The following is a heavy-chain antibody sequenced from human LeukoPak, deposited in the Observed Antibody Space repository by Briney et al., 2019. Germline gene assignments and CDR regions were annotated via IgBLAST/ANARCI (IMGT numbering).Heavy chain of an antibody. CDR2: IIPIFGTA. CDR1: GGTFSSYA. V-gene: IGHV1-69*05. CDR3: ATLTNWSYLT. D-gene: IGHD1-7*01. Sequence: GASVKVSCKASGGTFSSYAISWVRQAPGQGLEWMGGIIPIFGTANYAQKFQGRVTITTDESTSTAYMELSSLRSEDTAVYYCATLTNWSYLTWGQGTLVTVSS. J-gene: IGHJ5*02.